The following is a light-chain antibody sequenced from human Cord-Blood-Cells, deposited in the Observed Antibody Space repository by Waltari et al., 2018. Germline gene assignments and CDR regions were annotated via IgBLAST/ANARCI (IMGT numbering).Light chain of an antibody. CDR1: SSDVGSYNL. CDR2: EGS. CDR3: CSYAGSSTLV. J-gene: IGLJ2*01. V-gene: IGLV2-23*01. Sequence: QSALTQPASVSGTPGQSITISCTGTSSDVGSYNLFSWYQQHPGKAPKLRIYEGSKRPYGVSNRFSGSKSGNTASLTISGLQAEDEADYYCCSYAGSSTLVFGGGTKLTVL.